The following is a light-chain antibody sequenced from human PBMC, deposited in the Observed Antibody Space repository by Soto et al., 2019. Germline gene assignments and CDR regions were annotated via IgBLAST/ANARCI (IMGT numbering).Light chain of an antibody. Sequence: QSALTQPASVSGSPGQSITISCTGTSSDVGAYDYGSWYQQHPGGVPKLMIFDVSDRPSGVSNRFSASKSGNTASLTISGLQAEDEADYYCSSFTTSTDDVFGTGTKLTVL. J-gene: IGLJ1*01. V-gene: IGLV2-14*03. CDR2: DVS. CDR3: SSFTTSTDDV. CDR1: SSDVGAYDY.